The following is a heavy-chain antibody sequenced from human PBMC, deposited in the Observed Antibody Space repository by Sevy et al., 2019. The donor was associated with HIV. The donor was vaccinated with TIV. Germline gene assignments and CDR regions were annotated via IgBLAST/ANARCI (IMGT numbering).Heavy chain of an antibody. Sequence: GGSLRLSCAASGFTFSSYWMSWVRQAPGKGLEWVANIKQDGSEKYYVDSVKGRFTISRDNAKNSLYLQMNSLRAEDTAVYYCAREFYYDSSGYYYAPGGYYYDGMDVWGQGTTVTVSS. D-gene: IGHD3-22*01. V-gene: IGHV3-7*01. J-gene: IGHJ6*02. CDR3: AREFYYDSSGYYYAPGGYYYDGMDV. CDR2: IKQDGSEK. CDR1: GFTFSSYW.